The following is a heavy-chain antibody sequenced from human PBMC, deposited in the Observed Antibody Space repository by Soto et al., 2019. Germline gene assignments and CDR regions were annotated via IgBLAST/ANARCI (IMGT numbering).Heavy chain of an antibody. D-gene: IGHD1-20*01. Sequence: ASVKVSCKASGYTFTSYGISWVPQAPGQGLEWMGIINPSGGSTSYAQKFQGRVTMTRETSTSTVYMELSSLRSEDTAVYDCARAGEHNSKQRAQHNYGLEVLGQGTTVTVSS. CDR1: GYTFTSYG. J-gene: IGHJ6*01. CDR2: INPSGGST. CDR3: ARAGEHNSKQRAQHNYGLEV. V-gene: IGHV1-46*01.